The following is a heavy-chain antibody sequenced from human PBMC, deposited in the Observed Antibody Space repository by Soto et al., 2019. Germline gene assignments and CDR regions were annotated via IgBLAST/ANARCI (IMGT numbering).Heavy chain of an antibody. CDR1: GYTFSNYY. V-gene: IGHV1-46*01. D-gene: IGHD4-4*01. Sequence: HVQLVQSGAEVKKPGASVRVSCKASGYTFSNYYMHWVRQAPGQGHEWMGIINPSGGSTTYAQKFQGRVTMTRDRSASTLYMELSSLRSEDTAVYYCARYDYNGYCFDYWGQGTLGTVSS. J-gene: IGHJ4*02. CDR2: INPSGGST. CDR3: ARYDYNGYCFDY.